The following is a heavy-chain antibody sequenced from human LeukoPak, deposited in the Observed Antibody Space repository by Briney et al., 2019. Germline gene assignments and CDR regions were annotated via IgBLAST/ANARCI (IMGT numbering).Heavy chain of an antibody. Sequence: PGGSLRLSCAASGFTVSSNYMSWVRQAPGKGLEWVSVIYSGGSTYYADSVKGRFTISRDNSKNTLYLQVNSLGAEDTAVYYCARDPHYYDSSGYLVRGAFDIWGQGTMVTVSS. V-gene: IGHV3-66*02. CDR1: GFTVSSNY. CDR2: IYSGGST. CDR3: ARDPHYYDSSGYLVRGAFDI. J-gene: IGHJ3*02. D-gene: IGHD3-22*01.